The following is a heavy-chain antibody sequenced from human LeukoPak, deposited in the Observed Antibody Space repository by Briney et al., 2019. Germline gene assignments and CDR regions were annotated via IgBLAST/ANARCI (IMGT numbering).Heavy chain of an antibody. CDR3: ARAMYYDFWSGYYKDLIWFDP. Sequence: SETLSPTCTVSGGSISSHYWSWIRQPPGKGLEWIGYIYYSGSTNYNPSLKSRVTISVDTSKNQFSLKLSSVTAADTAVYYCARAMYYDFWSGYYKDLIWFDPWGQGTLVTVSS. CDR1: GGSISSHY. D-gene: IGHD3-3*01. J-gene: IGHJ5*02. CDR2: IYYSGST. V-gene: IGHV4-59*11.